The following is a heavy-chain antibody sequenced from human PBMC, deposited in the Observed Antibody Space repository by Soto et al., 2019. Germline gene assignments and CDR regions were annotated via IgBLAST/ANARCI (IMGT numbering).Heavy chain of an antibody. V-gene: IGHV1-24*01. CDR1: GYTLTELS. D-gene: IGHD3-3*01. J-gene: IGHJ6*02. CDR3: ATDQLFGSYYDFWSGYHASTKYYYGMVV. Sequence: GSSVKVSCKVSGYTLTELSMHWVRQAPGKGLEWMGGFDPEDGETIYAQKFQGRVTMTEDTSTDTAYMELSSLRSEDTAVYYCATDQLFGSYYDFWSGYHASTKYYYGMVVWGQGTTVTVSS. CDR2: FDPEDGET.